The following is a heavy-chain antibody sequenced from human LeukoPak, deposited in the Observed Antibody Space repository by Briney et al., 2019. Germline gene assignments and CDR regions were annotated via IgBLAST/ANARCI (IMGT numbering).Heavy chain of an antibody. CDR2: ISGSGGST. CDR1: GFTFSNYA. D-gene: IGHD3-9*01. V-gene: IGHV3-23*01. CDR3: AREALTGYYTAFDY. Sequence: EAGGSLRLSCAASGFTFSNYAMSWVRQAPGKGLEWVSAISGSGGSTYYADSVKGRFTISRDNAKNSLYLQMNSLRAEDTAVYYCAREALTGYYTAFDYWGQGTLVTVSS. J-gene: IGHJ4*02.